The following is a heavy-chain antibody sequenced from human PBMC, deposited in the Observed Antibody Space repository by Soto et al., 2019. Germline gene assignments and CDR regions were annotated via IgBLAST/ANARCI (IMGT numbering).Heavy chain of an antibody. CDR3: AKYRRTEAEGFTLDY. CDR1: GDSINNYY. CDR2: IYYTGSP. Sequence: SETLSLTCTVSGDSINNYYWSWIRQPPGKRLEWIGYIYYTGSPTYNPSLESRVTMSVDTSKNQFPLKLNSVNAADTAVYYCAKYRRTEAEGFTLDYWGRGTLVT. V-gene: IGHV4-59*01. J-gene: IGHJ4*02. D-gene: IGHD6-13*01.